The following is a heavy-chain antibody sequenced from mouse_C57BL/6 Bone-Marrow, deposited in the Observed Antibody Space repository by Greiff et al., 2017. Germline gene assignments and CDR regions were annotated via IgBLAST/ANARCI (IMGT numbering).Heavy chain of an antibody. CDR2: IYPSDSET. CDR3: ARNCWYFDV. J-gene: IGHJ1*03. V-gene: IGHV1-61*01. CDR1: GYTFTSYW. D-gene: IGHD4-1*01. Sequence: QVQLQQPGAELVRPGSSVKLSCKASGYTFTSYWMDWVKQRPGQGLEWIGNIYPSDSETHYNQKFKDKATLTVDKSSSTAYMQLSSLTSEDSAVYYGARNCWYFDVWGTGDTGTVSS.